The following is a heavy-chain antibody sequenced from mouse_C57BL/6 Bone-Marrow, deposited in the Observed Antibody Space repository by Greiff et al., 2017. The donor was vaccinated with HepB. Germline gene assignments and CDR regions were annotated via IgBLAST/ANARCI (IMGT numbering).Heavy chain of an antibody. D-gene: IGHD2-3*01. CDR1: GYTFTDYN. V-gene: IGHV1-18*01. Sequence: EVQLQQSGPELVKPGASVKIPCKASGYTFTDYNMDWVKQSHGKSLEWIGDINPNNGGTIYNQKFKGKATLTVDKSSSTAYMELRSLTSEDTAVYYCARYDGYPYWYFDVWGTGTTVTVSS. CDR3: ARYDGYPYWYFDV. CDR2: INPNNGGT. J-gene: IGHJ1*03.